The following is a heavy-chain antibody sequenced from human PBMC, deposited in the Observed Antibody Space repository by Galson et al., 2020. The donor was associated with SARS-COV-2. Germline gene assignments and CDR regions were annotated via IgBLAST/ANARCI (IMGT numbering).Heavy chain of an antibody. V-gene: IGHV3-23*01. CDR1: GFIFRNYV. Sequence: GESLRLYCAASGFIFRNYVMSWVRQAPGKGLEWVSTISESGGTTKQTDSVKGRFTISRDNSKNTLYLQMNDLRAEDTATYYCAKWRGSYGYYSDCWGQGTLVTVSS. CDR3: AKWRGSYGYYSDC. J-gene: IGHJ4*02. CDR2: ISESGGTT. D-gene: IGHD5-18*01.